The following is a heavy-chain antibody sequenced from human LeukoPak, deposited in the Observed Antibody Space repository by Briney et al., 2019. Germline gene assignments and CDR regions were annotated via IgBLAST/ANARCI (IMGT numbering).Heavy chain of an antibody. V-gene: IGHV4-38-2*01. CDR2: IYHSGST. J-gene: IGHJ5*02. D-gene: IGHD3-22*01. CDR1: GYSITSGYY. Sequence: PSETLSLTCAVSGYSITSGYYWAWIRQPPGKGLEWIGNIYHSGSTYYNASLKSRVTISVDTSKNQFSLKLSSVTAADTAVYYCARAPHYYDSSGYFWFDPWGQGTLVTVSS. CDR3: ARAPHYYDSSGYFWFDP.